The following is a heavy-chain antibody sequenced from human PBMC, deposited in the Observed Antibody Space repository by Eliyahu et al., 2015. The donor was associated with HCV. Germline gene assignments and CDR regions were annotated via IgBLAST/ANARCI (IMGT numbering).Heavy chain of an antibody. CDR1: GFTFSSYG. CDR3: AKPFFGPWGGSDY. D-gene: IGHD2-21*01. J-gene: IGHJ4*02. Sequence: QVQLVESGGGVVQPGRSLXLSCAASGFTFSSYGMHWVRQAPGKGLEWVAETSYDGINKFYADSVQGRFTISRDNSKNTLYLQMNSLRTEDTAVYYCAKPFFGPWGGSDYWGQGTLVTVSS. V-gene: IGHV3-30*18. CDR2: TSYDGINK.